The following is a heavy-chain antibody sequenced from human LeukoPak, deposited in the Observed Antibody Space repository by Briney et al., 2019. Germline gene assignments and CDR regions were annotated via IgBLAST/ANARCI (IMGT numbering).Heavy chain of an antibody. J-gene: IGHJ5*02. CDR2: ITSDGSDT. Sequence: PGGSLRLSCAASVFTFSSYWMHWARQVPGKGLVWVSRITSDGSDTIYADSVKGRFTISRDNAKNTLYLQMNSLRAEDTALYYCSRDRRTWFDPWGQGTLVTVSS. V-gene: IGHV3-74*01. CDR3: SRDRRTWFDP. CDR1: VFTFSSYW.